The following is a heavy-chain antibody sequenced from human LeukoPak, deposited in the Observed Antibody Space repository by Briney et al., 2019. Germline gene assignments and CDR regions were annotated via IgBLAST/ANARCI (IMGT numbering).Heavy chain of an antibody. CDR2: MNPNSGDT. V-gene: IGHV1-8*01. Sequence: ASVKVSYKASGYTFTSCDFNWVRQASGQGLEWMGWMNPNSGDTGYAQQFQGRVTMTRNTSISTAYMELSSLRSEDTAVYYCATSARWGRLEKTFDYGGQGPLVTVSS. CDR1: GYTFTSCD. J-gene: IGHJ4*02. CDR3: ATSARWGRLEKTFDY. D-gene: IGHD1-1*01.